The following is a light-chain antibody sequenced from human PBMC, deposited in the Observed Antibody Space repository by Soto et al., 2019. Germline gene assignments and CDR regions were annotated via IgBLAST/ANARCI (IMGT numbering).Light chain of an antibody. V-gene: IGKV3-15*01. CDR1: QSVSSN. CDR2: GAS. J-gene: IGKJ1*01. CDR3: HQYNNWPSWT. Sequence: EIVMTQSPATLSVSPGERATLSCRASQSVSSNLAWYQQQPGQAPRLLIYGASTRATGIPARFSGSGSGTEFTLTISSLQSEDFAVYYCHQYNNWPSWTFGQGTKVEIK.